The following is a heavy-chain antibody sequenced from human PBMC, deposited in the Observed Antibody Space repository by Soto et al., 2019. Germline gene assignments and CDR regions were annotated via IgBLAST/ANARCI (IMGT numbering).Heavy chain of an antibody. CDR3: AKDVLRFLEWLAFYGMDV. CDR1: GFTFSSYG. CDR2: ISYDGSNK. Sequence: QVQLVESEGGVVQRGRSLRLSCAASGFTFSSYGMHWVRQAPGKGLEWVAVISYDGSNKYYADSVKGRFTISRDNSKNTLYLQMNSLRAEDTAVYYCAKDVLRFLEWLAFYGMDVWGQGTTVTVSS. D-gene: IGHD3-3*01. V-gene: IGHV3-30*18. J-gene: IGHJ6*02.